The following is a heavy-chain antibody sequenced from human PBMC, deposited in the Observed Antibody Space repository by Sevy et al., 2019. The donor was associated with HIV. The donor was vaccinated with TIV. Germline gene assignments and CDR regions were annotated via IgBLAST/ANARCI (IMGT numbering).Heavy chain of an antibody. D-gene: IGHD2-15*01. CDR1: GFDIRSNY. J-gene: IGHJ4*02. Sequence: GGSLRLSCVVSGFDIRSNYMSWVRQAPGKGLEWVSHIYAGGTAYYADSVKGRFTFSRDDSKNTVSLQMRSLRVEDSAVYDCASESGSRGRCFFDYWGQGIQVTVSS. CDR3: ASESGSRGRCFFDY. CDR2: IYAGGTA. V-gene: IGHV3-53*01.